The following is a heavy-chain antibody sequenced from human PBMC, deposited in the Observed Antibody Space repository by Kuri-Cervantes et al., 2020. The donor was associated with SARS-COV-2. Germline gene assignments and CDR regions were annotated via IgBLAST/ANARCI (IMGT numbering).Heavy chain of an antibody. D-gene: IGHD2-2*01. CDR2: IYYSGST. Sequence: GSLRLSCTVSGGSISSYYWSWIRQPPGKGLEWIGYIYYSGSTYYNPSLKSRVTISVDTSKNQFSLKLSSVTAADTAVYYCARLQRVVVPAASFDYWGQGTLVTSPQ. V-gene: IGHV4-59*08. CDR1: GGSISSYY. CDR3: ARLQRVVVPAASFDY. J-gene: IGHJ4*02.